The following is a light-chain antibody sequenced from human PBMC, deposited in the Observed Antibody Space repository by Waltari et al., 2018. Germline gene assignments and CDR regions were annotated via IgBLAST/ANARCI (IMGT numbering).Light chain of an antibody. CDR3: QHYYNFPWT. CDR1: QGISTY. CDR2: GAS. Sequence: VIWMTQSPSLLSASPGDRVTITCRMSQGISTYLAWYQQKPGRGPDLLIYGASILHSGVPSRFSGSGSGTDFTLTISSLQSEDVATYYCQHYYNFPWTFGQGTKVEIK. V-gene: IGKV1D-8*03. J-gene: IGKJ1*01.